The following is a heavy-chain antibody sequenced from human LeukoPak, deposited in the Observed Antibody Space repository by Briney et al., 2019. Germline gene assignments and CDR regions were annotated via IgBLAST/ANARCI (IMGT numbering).Heavy chain of an antibody. CDR2: ISYDGGKT. V-gene: IGHV3-30-3*01. D-gene: IGHD7-27*01. CDR3: ARERAGDPEY. J-gene: IGHJ4*02. CDR1: GFSFSSYA. Sequence: PGGSLRLSCAASGFSFSSYAVHWVRQAPGKRLEWVAVISYDGGKTYYADSVKGRFTISRDNSKNTLYLQMSSLRADDTAVYYCARERAGDPEYWGQGTLVTVSS.